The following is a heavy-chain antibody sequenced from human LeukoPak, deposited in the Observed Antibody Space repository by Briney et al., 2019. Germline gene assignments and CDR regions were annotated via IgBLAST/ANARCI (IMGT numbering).Heavy chain of an antibody. V-gene: IGHV3-30*02. CDR2: IRYDGSNK. Sequence: GGTLRLSCAASGFTFSSYGMHWVRQAPGKGLEWVAFIRYDGSNKYYADSVKGRFTISRDNSKNTLYLQMNSLRAEDTAVYYCAKLLVAYFDYWGQGTLVTVSS. D-gene: IGHD5-12*01. CDR3: AKLLVAYFDY. CDR1: GFTFSSYG. J-gene: IGHJ4*02.